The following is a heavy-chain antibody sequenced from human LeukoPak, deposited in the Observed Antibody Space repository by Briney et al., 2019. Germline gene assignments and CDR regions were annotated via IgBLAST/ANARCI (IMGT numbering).Heavy chain of an antibody. CDR3: ARFPHSSSWSKSDY. V-gene: IGHV3-48*03. Sequence: GGSLRLSCAASGFTFSSYEMNRVRQAPGKGLEWVSYISSSGSTIYYADSVKGRFTISRDNAKNSLYLQMNSLRAEDTAVYYCARFPHSSSWSKSDYWGQGTLVTVSS. CDR1: GFTFSSYE. CDR2: ISSSGSTI. D-gene: IGHD6-13*01. J-gene: IGHJ4*02.